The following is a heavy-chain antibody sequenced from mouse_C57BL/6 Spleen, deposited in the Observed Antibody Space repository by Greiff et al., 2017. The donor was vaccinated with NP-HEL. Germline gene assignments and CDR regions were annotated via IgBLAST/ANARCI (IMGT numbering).Heavy chain of an antibody. V-gene: IGHV1-64*01. D-gene: IGHD1-1*01. CDR2: IHPNSGST. CDR1: GYTFTSYW. Sequence: VQLQQPGAELVKPGASVKLSCKASGYTFTSYWMHWVKQRPGQGLEWIGMIHPNSGSTNYNEKFKSKATLTVDKSSSTAYMQLSSLTSEDSAVYYSARESYFYAVDYWGQGTTLTVSS. J-gene: IGHJ2*01. CDR3: ARESYFYAVDY.